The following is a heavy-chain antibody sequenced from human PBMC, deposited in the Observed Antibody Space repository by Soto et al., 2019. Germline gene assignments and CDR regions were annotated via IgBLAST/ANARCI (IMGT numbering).Heavy chain of an antibody. CDR2: IYYSGNT. J-gene: IGHJ6*03. Sequence: NPSETLSLTCTVSGGSVSSGSYYWGWIRQPPGKGLEWIGYIYYSGNTYYNPSLKSRVTISVDTSKNQFSLKLSSVTAADTAVYYCARLSSVFGVVITRYMDVWGKGTTVTVSS. V-gene: IGHV4-61*01. CDR1: GGSVSSGSYY. CDR3: ARLSSVFGVVITRYMDV. D-gene: IGHD3-3*02.